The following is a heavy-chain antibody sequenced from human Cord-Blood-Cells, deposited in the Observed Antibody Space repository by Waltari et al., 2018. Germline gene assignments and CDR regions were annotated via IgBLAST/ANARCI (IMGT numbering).Heavy chain of an antibody. CDR3: ACRSYYYDSSGYYYYFDY. D-gene: IGHD3-22*01. V-gene: IGHV4-4*02. CDR2: IYHSGST. CDR1: GGSISSSNW. J-gene: IGHJ4*02. Sequence: QVQLQESGPGLVKPSGTLSLACAVSGGSISSSNWWSWVRQPPGKGLEGIGEIYHSGSTNYNPSLKSRVTISVDKSKNQFSLRLSSVTAADTAVYYCACRSYYYDSSGYYYYFDYWGQGTLVTVSS.